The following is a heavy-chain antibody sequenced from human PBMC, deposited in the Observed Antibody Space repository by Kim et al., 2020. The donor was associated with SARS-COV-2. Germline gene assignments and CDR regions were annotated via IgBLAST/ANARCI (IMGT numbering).Heavy chain of an antibody. D-gene: IGHD3-10*01. J-gene: IGHJ4*02. Sequence: SETLSLTCAVYGGSFSGYYWSWIRQPPGKGLEWIGEINHSGSTNYNPSLRRRVTISVDTSKNQFSLKLSSVTAADTGVYYWASGGSPGGYWGQGALVTVSS. CDR3: ASGGSPGGY. V-gene: IGHV4-34*01. CDR2: INHSGST. CDR1: GGSFSGYY.